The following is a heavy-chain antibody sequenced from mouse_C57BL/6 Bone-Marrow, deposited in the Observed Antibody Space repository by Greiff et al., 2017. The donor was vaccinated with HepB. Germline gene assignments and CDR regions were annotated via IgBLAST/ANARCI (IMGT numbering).Heavy chain of an antibody. Sequence: VQLQQSGPELVKPGASVKISCTASGYSFTSYSIHWVKQRPGQGLEWIGWIYPGSGNTKYNEKFKGKATLTADTSSSTAYMQLSSLTSEDSAVYYCARIYYGNYRYFDVWGTGTTVTVSS. D-gene: IGHD2-1*01. J-gene: IGHJ1*03. CDR3: ARIYYGNYRYFDV. V-gene: IGHV1-66*01. CDR2: IYPGSGNT. CDR1: GYSFTSYS.